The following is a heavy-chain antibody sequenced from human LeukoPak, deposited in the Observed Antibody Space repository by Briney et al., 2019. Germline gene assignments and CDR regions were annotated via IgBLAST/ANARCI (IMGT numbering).Heavy chain of an antibody. V-gene: IGHV4-59*01. D-gene: IGHD6-19*01. J-gene: IGHJ4*02. CDR3: ARGRYPGSGRFDC. CDR2: ITYSGNT. CDR1: GDSFHSYY. Sequence: SETLSLTCAVSGDSFHSYYWSWIRQPPGKGLEWIGCITYSGNTDCNPSLKSRVTVSLDTSKNHFSLNLASVTAADTAVYYCARGRYPGSGRFDCWGQGTLVTVSS.